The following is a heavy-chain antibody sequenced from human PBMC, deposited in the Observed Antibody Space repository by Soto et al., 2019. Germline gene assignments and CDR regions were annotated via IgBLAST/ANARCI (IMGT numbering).Heavy chain of an antibody. V-gene: IGHV1-18*01. CDR2: ISVYNVKT. Sequence: QVQLVQSGAEVKKPGASVKVSCKASGYTFNSYGISWVRQAPGQGREWMGWISVYNVKTKYAQKLQGRVTMTTDTSTSTAYMELRSLRSDDPAVYYWARIVGADRRWFDPWGQGTLVTVSP. D-gene: IGHD1-26*01. CDR3: ARIVGADRRWFDP. CDR1: GYTFNSYG. J-gene: IGHJ5*02.